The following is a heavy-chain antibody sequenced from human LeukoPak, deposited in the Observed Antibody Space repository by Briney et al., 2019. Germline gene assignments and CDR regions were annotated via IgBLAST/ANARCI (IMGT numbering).Heavy chain of an antibody. CDR3: ARGPRNDP. V-gene: IGHV1-8*01. CDR2: VHPNSGNT. CDR1: GYPFTTYE. D-gene: IGHD1-14*01. J-gene: IGHJ5*02. Sequence: GASVKVSCKTSGYPFTTYETNWVRQAAGQGLEWMGWVHPNSGNTAYAQKFQGRVTMTRDASISTAYMELSGLRSDDTAVYFCARGPRNDPWGQGTLVTVSS.